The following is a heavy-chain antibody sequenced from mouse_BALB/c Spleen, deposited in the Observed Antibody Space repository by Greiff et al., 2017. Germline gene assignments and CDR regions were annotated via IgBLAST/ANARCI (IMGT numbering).Heavy chain of an antibody. CDR2: ISSGGSYT. Sequence: EVMLVESGGGLVKPGGSLKLSCAASGFTLSSYTMSWVRQTPEKRLEWVATISSGGSYTYYPDSVKGRFTISRDNAKNTLYLQMSSLKSEDTAMYYCTRDNYYGYDYAMDYWGQGTSVTVSS. CDR3: TRDNYYGYDYAMDY. V-gene: IGHV5-6-4*01. J-gene: IGHJ4*01. D-gene: IGHD1-2*01. CDR1: GFTLSSYT.